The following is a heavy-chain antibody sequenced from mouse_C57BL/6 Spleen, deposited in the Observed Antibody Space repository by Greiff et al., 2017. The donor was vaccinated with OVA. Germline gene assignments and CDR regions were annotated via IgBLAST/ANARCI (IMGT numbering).Heavy chain of an antibody. CDR3: AREKSTGFAY. D-gene: IGHD2-1*01. J-gene: IGHJ3*01. Sequence: QVQLQQSGPELVKPGASVKISCKASGYAFSSSWMNWVKQRPGKGLEWIGRIYPGDGDTNYNGKFKGKATLTADKSSSTAYMQLSRLTSEDSAVYFCAREKSTGFAYWGKGTLVTVSA. V-gene: IGHV1-82*01. CDR2: IYPGDGDT. CDR1: GYAFSSSW.